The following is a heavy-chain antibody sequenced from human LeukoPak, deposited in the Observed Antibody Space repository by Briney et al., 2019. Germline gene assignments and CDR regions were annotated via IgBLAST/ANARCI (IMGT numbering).Heavy chain of an antibody. CDR2: IYYSGST. V-gene: IGHV4-61*01. D-gene: IGHD2-15*01. Sequence: SETLSLTCTVSGGSVSSGSYYWSWIRQPPGKGLEWIGYIYYSGSTNYNPSLKSRVTISVDMSKNQFSLKLSSVTAADTAVYYCATHPPKVCTGGSCTDYWGQGTLVTVSS. J-gene: IGHJ4*02. CDR3: ATHPPKVCTGGSCTDY. CDR1: GGSVSSGSYY.